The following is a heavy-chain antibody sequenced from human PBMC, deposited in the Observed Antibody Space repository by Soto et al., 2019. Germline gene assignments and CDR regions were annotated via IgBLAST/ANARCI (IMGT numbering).Heavy chain of an antibody. D-gene: IGHD3-9*01. CDR1: GGSISSYY. CDR2: IYYSGST. V-gene: IGHV4-59*01. Sequence: PSETLSLTCTVSGGSISSYYWSWTRQPPGKGLEWIGYIYYSGSTNYNPSLKSRVTISVDTSKNQFSLKLSSVTAADTAVYYCARADYDILTGYYIHFDYWGQGTLVTVSS. J-gene: IGHJ4*02. CDR3: ARADYDILTGYYIHFDY.